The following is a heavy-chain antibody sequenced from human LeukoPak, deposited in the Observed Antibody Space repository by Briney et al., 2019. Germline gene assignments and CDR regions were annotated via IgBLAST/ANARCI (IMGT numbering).Heavy chain of an antibody. Sequence: GRSLRLSCAASGFTFDDYAMHWVRQAPGKGLEWVSGISWNSGSIGYADSVKGRFTISRDNAKNSLYLQMNSLRAEDTALYYCAKDYSSGWCGNWFDPWVQGTLVTVSP. V-gene: IGHV3-9*01. CDR1: GFTFDDYA. D-gene: IGHD6-19*01. CDR3: AKDYSSGWCGNWFDP. CDR2: ISWNSGSI. J-gene: IGHJ5*02.